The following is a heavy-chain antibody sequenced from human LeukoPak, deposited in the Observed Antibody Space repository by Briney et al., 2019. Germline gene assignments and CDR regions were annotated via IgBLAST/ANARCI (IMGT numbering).Heavy chain of an antibody. J-gene: IGHJ6*02. CDR2: VSGSGGST. D-gene: IGHD6-13*01. CDR3: AKAASSSWPSYYYGMDV. V-gene: IGHV3-23*01. CDR1: GFTFSSYA. Sequence: GSLILSCAASGFTFSSYAMSWVRQAPGKGLEWVSAVSGSGGSTYYADSVKGRFTISRDNSKNTLYLQMNSLRAEDTAVYYCAKAASSSWPSYYYGMDVWGQGTTVTVSS.